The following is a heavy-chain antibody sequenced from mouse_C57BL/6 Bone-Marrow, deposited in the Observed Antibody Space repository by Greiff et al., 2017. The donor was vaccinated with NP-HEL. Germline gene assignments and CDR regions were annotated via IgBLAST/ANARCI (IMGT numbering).Heavy chain of an antibody. CDR3: ARSGPYYYAMDY. CDR1: GYAFSSSW. CDR2: IYPGDGDT. Sequence: VQLQQSGPELVKPGASVKISCKASGYAFSSSWMNWVKQRPGKGLEWIGRIYPGDGDTNYNGKFKGKATLTADKSSSTAYMQLSSLTSEDSAVYFCARSGPYYYAMDYWGQGTSVTVSS. D-gene: IGHD3-1*01. J-gene: IGHJ4*01. V-gene: IGHV1-82*01.